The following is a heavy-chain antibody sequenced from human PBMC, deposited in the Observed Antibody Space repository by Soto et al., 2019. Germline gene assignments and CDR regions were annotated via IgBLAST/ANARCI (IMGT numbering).Heavy chain of an antibody. J-gene: IGHJ6*02. D-gene: IGHD3-10*01. Sequence: ETLSLTCTVSGGSISSYYWSWIRQPPGKGLEWIGYIYYSGSTNYNPSLKSRVTISVDTSKNQFSLKLSSVTAADTAVYYCARDRQRGKAGMDVWGQGTTVTV. V-gene: IGHV4-59*01. CDR2: IYYSGST. CDR3: ARDRQRGKAGMDV. CDR1: GGSISSYY.